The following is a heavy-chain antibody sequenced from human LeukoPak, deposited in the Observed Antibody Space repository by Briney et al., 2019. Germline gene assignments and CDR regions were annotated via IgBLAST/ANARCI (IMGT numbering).Heavy chain of an antibody. J-gene: IGHJ4*02. V-gene: IGHV1-2*02. D-gene: IGHD5-18*01. CDR1: GYTFTGYY. Sequence: ASVKVSCKASGYTFTGYYMHWVRQAPGQGLEWMGWINPNSGGTSYAQKFQGRVTMTRDTSISTAYMELSRLRSDDTAVYYCARDLGETWIQLWYYFDYWGQGTLVTVSS. CDR3: ARDLGETWIQLWYYFDY. CDR2: INPNSGGT.